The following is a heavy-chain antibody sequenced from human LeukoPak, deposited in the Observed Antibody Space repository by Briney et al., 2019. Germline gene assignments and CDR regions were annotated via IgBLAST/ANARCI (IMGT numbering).Heavy chain of an antibody. D-gene: IGHD3-3*01. J-gene: IGHJ3*02. CDR2: ISAYNGNT. V-gene: IGHV1-18*01. CDR1: GYTFTSYG. Sequence: ASVKVSCKASGYTFTSYGISWVRQAPGQGLEWMGWISAYNGNTNYARKLQGRVTMTTDTSTSTAYMELRSLRSDDTAVYYCARESQYYDFWSGYYPDAFDIWGQGTMVTVSS. CDR3: ARESQYYDFWSGYYPDAFDI.